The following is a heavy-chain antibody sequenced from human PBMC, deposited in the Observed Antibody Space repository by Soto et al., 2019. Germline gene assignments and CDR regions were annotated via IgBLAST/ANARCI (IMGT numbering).Heavy chain of an antibody. J-gene: IGHJ6*02. CDR1: GGSVSSGSYY. V-gene: IGHV4-61*01. Sequence: SETLSLTCTVSGGSVSSGSYYWSWIRQPPGKGLEWIGYIYYSGSTNYNPSLKSRVTISVDTSKNQFSLKLSSVTAADTAVYYCARGKSRLDVWGQGTTVTVSS. CDR3: ARGKSRLDV. CDR2: IYYSGST.